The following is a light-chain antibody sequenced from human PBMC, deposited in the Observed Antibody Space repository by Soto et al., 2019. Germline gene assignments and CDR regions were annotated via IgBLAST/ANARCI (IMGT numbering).Light chain of an antibody. J-gene: IGLJ1*01. V-gene: IGLV2-14*03. CDR1: SSDVGGYNY. Sequence: QSALTQPASVSGSPGQSITISCTGTSSDVGGYNYVSWYQQHPGKAPKLMIYDVTVRPSGVSNRFSGSKSGNTASLTISLLQAEDEDDYYCSSYSSINTLVFGTGTKLTVL. CDR3: SSYSSINTLV. CDR2: DVT.